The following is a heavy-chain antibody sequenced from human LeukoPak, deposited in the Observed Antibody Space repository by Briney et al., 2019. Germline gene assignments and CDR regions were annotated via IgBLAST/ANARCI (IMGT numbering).Heavy chain of an antibody. Sequence: GGSLRLSCAVSGFTFSNAWMSWVRQAPGKGLEWVGRIKSKTDGGTTDYAAPVKGRFTISRDDSKNTLYLQMNSLKTEDTAVYYCTQLLWDYYDSSGYSPYFFDYWGQGTLVTVSS. J-gene: IGHJ4*02. CDR3: TQLLWDYYDSSGYSPYFFDY. CDR2: IKSKTDGGTT. CDR1: GFTFSNAW. V-gene: IGHV3-15*01. D-gene: IGHD3-22*01.